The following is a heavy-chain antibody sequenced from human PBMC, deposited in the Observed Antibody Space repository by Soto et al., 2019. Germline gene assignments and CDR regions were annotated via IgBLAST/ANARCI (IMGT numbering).Heavy chain of an antibody. V-gene: IGHV4-31*03. CDR2: IYYSGST. CDR3: ARAYYDILTGYYNEGGYFDY. J-gene: IGHJ4*02. Sequence: TLSLTCTVSGGSISSGGYYWSWIRQHPGKGLEWIGYIYYSGSTYYNPSLKSRVTISVDTSKNQFSLKLSSVTAADTAVYYCARAYYDILTGYYNEGGYFDYWGQGTLVTVSS. CDR1: GGSISSGGYY. D-gene: IGHD3-9*01.